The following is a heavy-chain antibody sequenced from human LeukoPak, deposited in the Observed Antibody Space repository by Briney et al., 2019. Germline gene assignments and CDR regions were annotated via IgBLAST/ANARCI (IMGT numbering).Heavy chain of an antibody. D-gene: IGHD3-3*01. CDR3: ARDLLGEVYRYNWFDP. Sequence: SQTFSLTCAISGDSVSSNSAAWNWIRQSPSRGLEWLGRTYYRSKWYNDYAVSVKSRITINPDTSKNQFSLQLNSVTPEDTAVYYCARDLLGEVYRYNWFDPWGQGTLVTVSS. CDR2: TYYRSKWYN. J-gene: IGHJ5*02. V-gene: IGHV6-1*01. CDR1: GDSVSSNSAA.